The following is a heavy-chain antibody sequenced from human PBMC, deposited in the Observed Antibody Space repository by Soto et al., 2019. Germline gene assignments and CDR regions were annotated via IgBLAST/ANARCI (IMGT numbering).Heavy chain of an antibody. V-gene: IGHV4-59*01. CDR1: GGSISSYY. J-gene: IGHJ3*02. D-gene: IGHD3-16*02. CDR2: IYYSGST. Sequence: PSGTLSLTCTVSGGSISSYYWSWIRQPPGKGLEWIGYIYYSGSTNYNPSLKSRVTISVDTSKNQFSLKLSSVTAADTAVYYCARTYYDYIWGSYRLDAFDIWGQGTMVTVSS. CDR3: ARTYYDYIWGSYRLDAFDI.